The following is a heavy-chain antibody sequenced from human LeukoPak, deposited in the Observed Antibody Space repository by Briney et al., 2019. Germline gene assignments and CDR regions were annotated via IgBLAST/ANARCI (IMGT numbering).Heavy chain of an antibody. J-gene: IGHJ4*02. CDR3: ARTGLTWWDLPDS. CDR2: ISANNGNT. CDR1: GYTFTSYG. V-gene: IGHV1-18*01. Sequence: ASVKVSCKASGYTFTSYGISWVRQAPGQGLEWMGWISANNGNTNYAQKLQDRVTMTTDTSTSTAYMELRSLRSDDTAIYYCARTGLTWWDLPDSWGQGTLVTVSS. D-gene: IGHD1-26*01.